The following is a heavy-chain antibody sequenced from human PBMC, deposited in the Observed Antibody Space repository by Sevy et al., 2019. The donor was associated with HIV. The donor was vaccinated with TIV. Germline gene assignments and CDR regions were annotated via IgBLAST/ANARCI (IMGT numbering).Heavy chain of an antibody. V-gene: IGHV4-59*01. Sequence: SETLSLTCTVSGDSISSSYWSWIRQPPGKGLEWIGYIYYSGITNYNPSLKSRVTISRDMSKNQFSLKLSSVTAADTAVYYCARGSQYCYYAMDVWGQGTTVTVSS. CDR2: IYYSGIT. CDR3: ARGSQYCYYAMDV. CDR1: GDSISSSY. J-gene: IGHJ6*02.